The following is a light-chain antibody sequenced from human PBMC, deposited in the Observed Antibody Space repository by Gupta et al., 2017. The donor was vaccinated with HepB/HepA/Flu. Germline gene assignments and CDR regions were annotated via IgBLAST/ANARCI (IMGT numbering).Light chain of an antibody. CDR1: SSNIGAGYD. J-gene: IGLJ2*01. CDR3: QSYDTSLSGVV. V-gene: IGLV1-40*01. Sequence: QSVLTQPPSVSGAPGQRVTIPCTGSSSNIGAGYDVHWYQQLPGTAPKLLIYGNNNPPSGVPDLFSGSKSGSSASLAITGLQAEDEVDYYCQSYDTSLSGVVFGGGTKLTVL. CDR2: GNN.